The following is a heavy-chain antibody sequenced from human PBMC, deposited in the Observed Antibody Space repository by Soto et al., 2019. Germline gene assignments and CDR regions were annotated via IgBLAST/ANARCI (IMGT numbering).Heavy chain of an antibody. Sequence: PGGSLRLSCAASGFTFSDYYMSWIRQAPGKGLEWVSYISSRSSTIFYADSVKGRFTISRDNVKNSLYLQMNSLRAEDTAVYYCATGIKGEGGMDVWGQGTTVTVSS. V-gene: IGHV3-11*04. J-gene: IGHJ6*02. CDR1: GFTFSDYY. CDR2: ISSRSSTI. CDR3: ATGIKGEGGMDV.